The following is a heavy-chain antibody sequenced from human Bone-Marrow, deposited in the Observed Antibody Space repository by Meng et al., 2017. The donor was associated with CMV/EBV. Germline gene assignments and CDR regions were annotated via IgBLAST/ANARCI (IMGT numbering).Heavy chain of an antibody. V-gene: IGHV4-39*07. CDR3: AREAYQLLFLDY. D-gene: IGHD2-2*01. CDR2: IYYSGST. J-gene: IGHJ4*02. CDR1: GGSISSSSYY. Sequence: SETLSLTCTVSGGSISSSSYYWGWIRQPPGKGLEWIGSIYYSGSTYYNPSLKSRVTISVDTSKNQFSLKLSSVTAADTAVYYCAREAYQLLFLDYWGQGTRVTVSS.